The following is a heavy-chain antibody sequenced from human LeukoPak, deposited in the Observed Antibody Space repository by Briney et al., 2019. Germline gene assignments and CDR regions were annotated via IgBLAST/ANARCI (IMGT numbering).Heavy chain of an antibody. CDR2: ISGSGGST. CDR3: AKDGGYGDYFDY. Sequence: GGSLRLSCAASGFTFSRHAMSWVRQAPGKGLEWVSAISGSGGSTYYADSVKGRFTISRDNSKNTLYLQMNSLRAEDTAVYYCAKDGGYGDYFDYWGQGTLVTVSS. V-gene: IGHV3-23*01. CDR1: GFTFSRHA. D-gene: IGHD4-17*01. J-gene: IGHJ4*02.